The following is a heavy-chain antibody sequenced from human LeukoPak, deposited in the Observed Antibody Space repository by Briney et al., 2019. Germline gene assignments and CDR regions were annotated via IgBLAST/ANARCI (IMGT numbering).Heavy chain of an antibody. V-gene: IGHV1-46*01. CDR1: GYTFSSYY. CDR2: INPSGGST. CDR3: ARAYYYDSSANYPGGDY. J-gene: IGHJ4*02. D-gene: IGHD3-22*01. Sequence: ASVKVSCKASGYTFSSYYMHWVRQAPGQGLEWMGIINPSGGSTSYAQKFQGRVTMTRDTSTSTVYMELRSLRSEDTVVYYGARAYYYDSSANYPGGDYGPQGTLVTVSS.